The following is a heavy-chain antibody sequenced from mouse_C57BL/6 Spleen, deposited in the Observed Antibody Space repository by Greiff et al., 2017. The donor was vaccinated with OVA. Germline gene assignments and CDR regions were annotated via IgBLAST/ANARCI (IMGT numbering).Heavy chain of an antibody. D-gene: IGHD1-1*01. J-gene: IGHJ1*03. CDR3: ARVTTVVYWYFDV. V-gene: IGHV5-17*01. Sequence: EVKLVESGGGLVKPGGSLKLSCAASGFTFSDYGMHWVRQAPEKGLEWVAYISSGSSTIYYADTVKGRFTISSDNAKNTLFLQLTSLRTEDTAMYYCARVTTVVYWYFDVWGTGTTVTVSS. CDR2: ISSGSSTI. CDR1: GFTFSDYG.